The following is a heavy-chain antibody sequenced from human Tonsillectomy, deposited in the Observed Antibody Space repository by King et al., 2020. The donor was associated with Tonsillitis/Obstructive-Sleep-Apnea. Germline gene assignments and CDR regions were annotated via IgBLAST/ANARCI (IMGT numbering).Heavy chain of an antibody. CDR2: ISGSGGST. CDR1: GFTFSSYA. V-gene: IGHV3-23*04. Sequence: QLVQSGGGLVQPGGSLRLSCAASGFTFSSYAMSWVRQAPGKGLEWVSAISGSGGSTYYADSVKGRFTISRDNSKNTLYLQMNSLRAEDTAVYYCAKDQDYDSSRYYYGYFQHWGQGTLVTVSS. J-gene: IGHJ1*01. D-gene: IGHD3-22*01. CDR3: AKDQDYDSSRYYYGYFQH.